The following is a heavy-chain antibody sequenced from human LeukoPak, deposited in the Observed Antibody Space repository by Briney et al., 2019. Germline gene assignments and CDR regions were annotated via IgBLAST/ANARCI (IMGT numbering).Heavy chain of an antibody. Sequence: SETLSLTCAVYGGSFSGYYWSWIRQPPGKGLEWIGEINHSGSTNYNPSLKSRVTISVDTSKNQFSLKLSSVTAADTAVYYCARGRGYCSSSSCYAVWFDPWGQGTLVTVFS. CDR1: GGSFSGYY. CDR3: ARGRGYCSSSSCYAVWFDP. D-gene: IGHD2-2*01. V-gene: IGHV4-34*01. J-gene: IGHJ5*02. CDR2: INHSGST.